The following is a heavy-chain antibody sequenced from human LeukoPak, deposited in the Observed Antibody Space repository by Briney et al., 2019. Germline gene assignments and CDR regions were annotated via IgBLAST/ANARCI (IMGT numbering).Heavy chain of an antibody. CDR2: ISSSSSYI. Sequence: AGGSLRLSCAASGFTFSSYSMNWVRQAPGKGLEWVSSISSSSSYIYYADSVKGRFTISRDNAKNSLYLQMNSLRAEDTAVYYCARDRGVEMATMGLDSWGQGTLVTVSS. CDR1: GFTFSSYS. J-gene: IGHJ4*02. D-gene: IGHD5-24*01. CDR3: ARDRGVEMATMGLDS. V-gene: IGHV3-21*01.